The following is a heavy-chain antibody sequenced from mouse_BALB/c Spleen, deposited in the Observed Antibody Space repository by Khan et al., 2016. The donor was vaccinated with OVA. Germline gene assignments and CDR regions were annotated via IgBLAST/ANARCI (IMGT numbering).Heavy chain of an antibody. CDR1: GYIFTSYW. CDR3: ARGEYGNFFFDY. V-gene: IGHV1S132*01. J-gene: IGHJ2*01. CDR2: IYPGTGST. Sequence: QVQLQQSGGELVRPGASVKVSCKTSGYIFTSYWIHWVKQRSGQGLEWIARIYPGTGSTYYNEKFKGKAKLTADKSSSTAYMQLSSLKSEDSAVYICARGEYGNFFFDYWGQGTTLTVSS. D-gene: IGHD2-10*02.